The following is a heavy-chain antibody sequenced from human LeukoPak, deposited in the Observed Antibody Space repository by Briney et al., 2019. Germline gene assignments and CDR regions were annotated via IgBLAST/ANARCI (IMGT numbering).Heavy chain of an antibody. CDR3: ARDGSSWSNWLAP. CDR2: INSDGSST. D-gene: IGHD6-13*01. V-gene: IGHV3-74*01. Sequence: GGSLRLTCAASGFTFSSHWMHCVRQVPGKGLVWVSRINSDGSSTSYADSVKGRFTISRDNANNTLYLQMNSLRAEDTAIYYCARDGSSWSNWLAPWGQGTLVTVSS. CDR1: GFTFSSHW. J-gene: IGHJ5*02.